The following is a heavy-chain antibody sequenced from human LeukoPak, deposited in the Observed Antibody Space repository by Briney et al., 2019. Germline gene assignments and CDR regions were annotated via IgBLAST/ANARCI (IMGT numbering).Heavy chain of an antibody. V-gene: IGHV1-3*01. D-gene: IGHD6-19*01. CDR3: ARDTRTGSGWFNYFDY. CDR2: INAGNGNT. J-gene: IGHJ4*02. Sequence: ASVTVSCKASGYTFTSYAMHWVRQAPGQSLEWMGWINAGNGNTKYSQKFQGRVTITRDTSASTAYMELSSLRSEDTAVYYCARDTRTGSGWFNYFDYWGQGTLVTVSS. CDR1: GYTFTSYA.